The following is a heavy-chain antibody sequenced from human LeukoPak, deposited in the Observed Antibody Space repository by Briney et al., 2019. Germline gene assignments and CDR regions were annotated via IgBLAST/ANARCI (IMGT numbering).Heavy chain of an antibody. D-gene: IGHD6-25*01. V-gene: IGHV3-48*01. Sequence: GGSLRLSCAASGFPFSSYTMNWVRQPPGKGLEWVSNIGTSSTTIYYADSVKGRFTISRDNAKNSLYLQMNSLRADDTAVYYCARFAAGGSYYYYMDVWGKGTTVTVSS. J-gene: IGHJ6*03. CDR1: GFPFSSYT. CDR2: IGTSSTTI. CDR3: ARFAAGGSYYYYMDV.